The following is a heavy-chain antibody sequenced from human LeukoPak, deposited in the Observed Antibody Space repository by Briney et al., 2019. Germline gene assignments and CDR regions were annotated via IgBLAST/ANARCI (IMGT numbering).Heavy chain of an antibody. J-gene: IGHJ3*02. CDR1: GFTFDDYA. CDR3: AREADIVVVVAANDAFDI. V-gene: IGHV3-9*01. D-gene: IGHD2-15*01. CDR2: ISWNSGSI. Sequence: GRSLRLSCAASGFTFDDYAMHWVRQAPGKGLEWVSSISWNSGSIDYADSVKGRFTISGDNAKNSLYLQMNSLRAEDTAVYYCAREADIVVVVAANDAFDIWGQGTMVTVSS.